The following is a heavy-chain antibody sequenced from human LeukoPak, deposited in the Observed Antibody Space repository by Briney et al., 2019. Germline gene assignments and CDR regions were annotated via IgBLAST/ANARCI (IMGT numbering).Heavy chain of an antibody. CDR1: GFTLSRYS. CDR2: ISGNGSTV. Sequence: PGGSLRLSCAASGFTLSRYSMNWVRQAPGKGLEWISYISGNGSTVYYADSVKGRFTISRDNAKHSLYLLMSSLRAEDTAMYYCARRSLNFDYWGQGTLVTVSS. J-gene: IGHJ4*02. CDR3: ARRSLNFDY. V-gene: IGHV3-48*04.